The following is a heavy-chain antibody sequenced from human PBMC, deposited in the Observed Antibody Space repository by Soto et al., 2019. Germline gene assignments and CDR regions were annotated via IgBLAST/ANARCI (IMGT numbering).Heavy chain of an antibody. D-gene: IGHD2-21*02. J-gene: IGHJ4*02. CDR1: GFSVSSTF. Sequence: EVQLVESGGGLVQPGGSLRLSCGVSGFSVSSTFMNWVRQATGKGLEWVSVIHSGGNTFYGDSVKGRFTISRDNSKNTVYLQMSSLRGEDTAVYFCARALVTTPPRTFDYWGQGTLVTVSS. CDR2: IHSGGNT. V-gene: IGHV3-66*01. CDR3: ARALVTTPPRTFDY.